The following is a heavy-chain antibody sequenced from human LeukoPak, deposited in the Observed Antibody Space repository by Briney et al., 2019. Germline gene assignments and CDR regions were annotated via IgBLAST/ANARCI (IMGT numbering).Heavy chain of an antibody. Sequence: GGSLRLSCAASGFTFSSYSMNWVRQAPGKGLEWVSYISSSSSTIYYADSVRGRFTISRDNSKNTVYLQMNNLKTEDTAVYYCASVLDYWGQGILVTVSS. CDR3: ASVLDY. V-gene: IGHV3-48*01. CDR1: GFTFSSYS. CDR2: ISSSSSTI. J-gene: IGHJ4*02.